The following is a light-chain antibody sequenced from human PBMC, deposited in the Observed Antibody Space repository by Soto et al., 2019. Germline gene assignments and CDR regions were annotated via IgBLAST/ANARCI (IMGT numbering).Light chain of an antibody. CDR2: EVY. CDR1: NSDIGAYNY. Sequence: QSALTQPPSASGSPGQSVTISCTGTNSDIGAYNYVAWYRQHPGTAPKVLIYEVYKRPSGVPDRFSGSKSGNTASLTISGLQAEDEAVYYCCSYTRTSNHYFFGSGTKVTVL. CDR3: CSYTRTSNHYF. J-gene: IGLJ1*01. V-gene: IGLV2-8*01.